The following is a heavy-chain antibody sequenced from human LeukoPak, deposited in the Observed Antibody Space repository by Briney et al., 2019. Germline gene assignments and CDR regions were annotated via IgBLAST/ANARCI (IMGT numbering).Heavy chain of an antibody. J-gene: IGHJ6*02. V-gene: IGHV3-7*03. Sequence: GGSLRLSCAASGFTFSNYWMSWVRQAPGKGLEWVANIRQDGSEKYYVDSMRGRFTISRDNSKNTLYLQMHSLRVDDTAVYYCAHLVWEYVGGLDVWGQGTTVTVSS. CDR3: AHLVWEYVGGLDV. CDR1: GFTFSNYW. D-gene: IGHD3/OR15-3a*01. CDR2: IRQDGSEK.